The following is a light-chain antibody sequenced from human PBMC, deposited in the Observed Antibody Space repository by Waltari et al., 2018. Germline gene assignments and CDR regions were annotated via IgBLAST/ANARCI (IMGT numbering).Light chain of an antibody. CDR2: DAS. J-gene: IGKJ4*01. Sequence: AVQLTQSPSSLSASVGDRVTITCRASKAISSALAWYQQKPGKAPNLLIYDASNLESGVPSRFSGSGSGTHFTLTISSLQPADFATYYCQQLHSYPVTFGGGTKVETK. V-gene: IGKV1-13*02. CDR3: QQLHSYPVT. CDR1: KAISSA.